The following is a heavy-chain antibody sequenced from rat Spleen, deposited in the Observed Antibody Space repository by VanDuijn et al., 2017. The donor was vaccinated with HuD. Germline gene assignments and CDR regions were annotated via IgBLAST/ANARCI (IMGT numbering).Heavy chain of an antibody. CDR3: TIHPRY. D-gene: IGHD3-1*01. J-gene: IGHJ2*01. CDR2: MTYNGDT. CDR1: GFSLIRYN. V-gene: IGHV2-63*01. Sequence: QVQLKESGPGPVQPSQTLSLTCTVSGFSLIRYNVHWVRQPPGKGLEWMGRMTYNGDTSYNSALISRLSISRDTSKNQVFLKMNSLQTDDTGTYYCTIHPRYWGQGVMVTVSS.